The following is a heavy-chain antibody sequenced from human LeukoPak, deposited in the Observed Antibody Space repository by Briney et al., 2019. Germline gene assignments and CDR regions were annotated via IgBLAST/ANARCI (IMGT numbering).Heavy chain of an antibody. CDR3: AKSIRAYYYMDV. CDR2: ISGSGGNT. CDR1: GFTFSSDA. V-gene: IGHV3-23*01. Sequence: GGSLRLSCGASGFTFSSDAMTWVRQAPGKGLEWVSAISGSGGNTNYADSVKGRFTISRDNSKNTLYLQMTSLRAEDTAVYYCAKSIRAYYYMDVWGKGTTVTVSS. J-gene: IGHJ6*03.